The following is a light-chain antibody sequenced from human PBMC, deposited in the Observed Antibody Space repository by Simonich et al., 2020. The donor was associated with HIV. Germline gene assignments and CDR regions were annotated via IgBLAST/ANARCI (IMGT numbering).Light chain of an antibody. CDR3: QQYGSSRGT. CDR2: GAS. J-gene: IGKJ5*01. V-gene: IGKV3-20*01. Sequence: EIVLTQSPGTLSLSPGERATLSCRASQSVSNYLAWSQQKPGQAPRLLIYGASSRATCIPDRFSGSWSGTDFTLTISRLEPEDFAVYYCQQYGSSRGTFGQGTRLEIK. CDR1: QSVSNY.